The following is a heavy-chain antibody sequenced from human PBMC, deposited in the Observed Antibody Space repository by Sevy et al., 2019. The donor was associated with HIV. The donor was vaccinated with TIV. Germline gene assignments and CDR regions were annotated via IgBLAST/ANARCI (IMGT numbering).Heavy chain of an antibody. D-gene: IGHD3-22*01. Sequence: GGSLRLSCAASGFTFSNAWMSWVRQAPGKGLEWVGRIKSKTDGGTTDYAAPVKGRFTISRDDSKNTLYLQMNSLKTEYTAVYYCTTFLYYYDSSGYSIDAFDIWGQGTMVTVSS. J-gene: IGHJ3*02. CDR3: TTFLYYYDSSGYSIDAFDI. V-gene: IGHV3-15*01. CDR1: GFTFSNAW. CDR2: IKSKTDGGTT.